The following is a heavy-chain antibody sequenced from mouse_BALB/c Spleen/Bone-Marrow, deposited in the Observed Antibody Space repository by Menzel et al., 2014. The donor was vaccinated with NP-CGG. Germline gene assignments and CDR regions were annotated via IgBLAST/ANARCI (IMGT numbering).Heavy chain of an antibody. CDR3: VYGNYSYYYAMNF. D-gene: IGHD2-1*01. CDR1: GFTFSSYA. CDR2: ISSGGST. Sequence: DVHLVESGGGLVKPGGSLKLSCAASGFTFSSYAMSWVRQTPEKRLEWVASISSGGSTFYPDSVKGRFTISRENARNILYLQMSSLRSEDTAMYYCVYGNYSYYYAMNFWGQGTSDTVSS. J-gene: IGHJ4*01. V-gene: IGHV5-6-5*01.